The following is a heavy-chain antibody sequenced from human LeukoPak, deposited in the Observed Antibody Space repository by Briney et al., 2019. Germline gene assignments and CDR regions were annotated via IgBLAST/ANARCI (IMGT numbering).Heavy chain of an antibody. D-gene: IGHD1-26*01. V-gene: IGHV1-2*02. CDR3: ARPLKSGNYGRFDP. CDR1: GYTFSGYF. Sequence: ASVKVSCKASGYTFSGYFLHWVRQAPGRGLEWMGWITPNSGGTNYAQKFQGRVTMTRDTSSNTAYMELSSLTSDDTAVYYCARPLKSGNYGRFDPGGQGTLVTVS. J-gene: IGHJ5*02. CDR2: ITPNSGGT.